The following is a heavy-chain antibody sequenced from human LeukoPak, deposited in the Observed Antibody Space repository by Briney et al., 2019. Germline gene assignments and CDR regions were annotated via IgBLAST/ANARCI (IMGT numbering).Heavy chain of an antibody. J-gene: IGHJ4*02. Sequence: ASVKVSCKASGYTFTSYGISWVRQAPGQGLEWMGWISAYNGNTNYAQKLQGRVTMTTDTSTSTAYMELRSLRSDDTAVYYCARDLSYDILTGGNTDYWGQGTLVTASS. D-gene: IGHD3-9*01. V-gene: IGHV1-18*01. CDR3: ARDLSYDILTGGNTDY. CDR1: GYTFTSYG. CDR2: ISAYNGNT.